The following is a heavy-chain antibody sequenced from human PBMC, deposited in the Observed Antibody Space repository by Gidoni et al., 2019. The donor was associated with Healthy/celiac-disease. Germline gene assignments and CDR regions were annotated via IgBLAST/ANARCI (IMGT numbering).Heavy chain of an antibody. CDR3: ARGPRIDTAMVSDGITGTTGDY. CDR2: INHSGST. J-gene: IGHJ4*02. CDR1: GVSFSGYY. Sequence: QVQLQQWGAGLLKPSATLSLTCAVYGVSFSGYYWSWIRQPPGKGLEWIGEINHSGSTYYNPSLKSRVTISVDTSKNQFSLKLSSVTAADTAVYYCARGPRIDTAMVSDGITGTTGDYWGQGTLVTVSS. V-gene: IGHV4-34*01. D-gene: IGHD1-7*01.